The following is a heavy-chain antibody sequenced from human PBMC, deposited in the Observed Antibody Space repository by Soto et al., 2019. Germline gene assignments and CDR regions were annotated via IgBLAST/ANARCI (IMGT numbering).Heavy chain of an antibody. Sequence: PGGSLRLSCTASGFTFGDYAMSWFRQAPGEGLEWVGFIRSKAYGGTTEYAASVKGRFTISRDDSKSIAYLQMNSLKTEDTAVYYCTRDRGGPDSSSWYSYYFDYWGQGTLVTVSS. CDR1: GFTFGDYA. CDR2: IRSKAYGGTT. D-gene: IGHD6-13*01. J-gene: IGHJ4*02. V-gene: IGHV3-49*03. CDR3: TRDRGGPDSSSWYSYYFDY.